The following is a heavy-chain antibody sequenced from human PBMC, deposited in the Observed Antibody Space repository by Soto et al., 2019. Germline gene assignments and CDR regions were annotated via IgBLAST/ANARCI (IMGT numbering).Heavy chain of an antibody. CDR2: ISSSSSYI. V-gene: IGHV3-21*01. Sequence: PGGSLRLSCAASGFTFSSYSMNWVRQAPGKGLEWVSSISSSSSYIYYADSVKGRFTISRDNAKNSLYLQMNSLRAEDTAVYYCARRIAAAGTDYFDYWGHGTLVTVSS. CDR1: GFTFSSYS. J-gene: IGHJ4*01. D-gene: IGHD6-13*01. CDR3: ARRIAAAGTDYFDY.